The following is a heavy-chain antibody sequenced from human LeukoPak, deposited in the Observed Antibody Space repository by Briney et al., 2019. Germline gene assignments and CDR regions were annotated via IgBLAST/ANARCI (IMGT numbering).Heavy chain of an antibody. CDR1: GDSVSSNSAA. CDR2: TYYRSKWYN. CDR3: ARARGDSSGYWDY. J-gene: IGHJ4*02. V-gene: IGHV6-1*01. Sequence: SQTLSLTCAISGDSVSSNSAAWNWIRQSPSRGLEWLGRTYYRSKWYNDYPVSAKSRITINPDTSKNQFSLQLNSVTPEDTVVYYCARARGDSSGYWDYWGQGTLVTVSS. D-gene: IGHD3-22*01.